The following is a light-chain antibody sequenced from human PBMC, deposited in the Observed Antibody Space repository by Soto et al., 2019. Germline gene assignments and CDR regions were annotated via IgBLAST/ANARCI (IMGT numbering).Light chain of an antibody. CDR1: QGISIN. CDR2: DAS. Sequence: DIQLTQSPSFLSASVGDRVTIACRASQGISINLAWYQQRPGKVPNLLIYDASSLRSGVPSRFSGSGSGTEFTLTISSLQPEDFATYYCQQRSTYPRTFGQGTKVEIK. J-gene: IGKJ1*01. V-gene: IGKV1-9*01. CDR3: QQRSTYPRT.